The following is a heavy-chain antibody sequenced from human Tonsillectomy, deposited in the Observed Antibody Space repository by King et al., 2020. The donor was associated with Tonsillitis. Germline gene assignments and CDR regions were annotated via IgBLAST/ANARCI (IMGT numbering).Heavy chain of an antibody. V-gene: IGHV4-4*07. J-gene: IGHJ4*02. Sequence: QLQESGPGLVKPSETLSLTCTVSGGSISSYYWSWIRQPPGKGLGWIGRIYTSGGTNYNLSLRSRVTMSVDTSKNQFSLKPSPVTAADTAVYYCAREFQSSRPLDYWGQGTLVTVSS. CDR2: IYTSGGT. CDR1: GGSISSYY. D-gene: IGHD6-13*01. CDR3: AREFQSSRPLDY.